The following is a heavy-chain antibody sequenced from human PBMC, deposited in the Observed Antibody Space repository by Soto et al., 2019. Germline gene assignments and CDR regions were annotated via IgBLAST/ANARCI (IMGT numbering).Heavy chain of an antibody. CDR3: TTVEGAWARGAFDI. Sequence: EEQLVESGGGLIQPGGSLRLSCAASGFSVRTNYMSWVRQVPGKGLEWVSLIYSGGSTHYTDSVRGRFTISRDSSKNTVYLQMDSLKTEDTALYYCTTVEGAWARGAFDIWGQGTMVTVSS. CDR1: GFSVRTNY. V-gene: IGHV3-53*01. D-gene: IGHD1-26*01. CDR2: IYSGGST. J-gene: IGHJ3*02.